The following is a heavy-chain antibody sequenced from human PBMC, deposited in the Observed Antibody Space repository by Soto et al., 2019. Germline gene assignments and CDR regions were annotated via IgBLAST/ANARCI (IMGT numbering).Heavy chain of an antibody. D-gene: IGHD3-22*01. CDR2: INPNSGGT. CDR3: ARDTYYDSSGYSIGY. CDR1: GYTFTGYY. J-gene: IGHJ4*02. V-gene: IGHV1-2*02. Sequence: QVQLVQSGAEVKKPGASVKVSCKASGYTFTGYYMHWVRQAPGQGLEWMGWINPNSGGTNYAQKLQGRVTMTRDTSISTAYMELSRLRSDDTAVYYCARDTYYDSSGYSIGYWGQGTLVTVSS.